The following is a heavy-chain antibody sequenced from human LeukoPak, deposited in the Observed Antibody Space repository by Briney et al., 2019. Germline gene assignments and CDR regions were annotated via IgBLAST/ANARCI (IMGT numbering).Heavy chain of an antibody. V-gene: IGHV3-7*01. CDR1: GFTFSSYR. Sequence: GGSLRLSRVASGFTFSSYRMTWVRQAPGKGLEWVANIKKDGSEKYYVDSVKGRFTISRDNAKTSLYLQMNSLRAEDTAVYYCARDLSGVTGYTYGRGIDYWGQGTLVTVSS. CDR2: IKKDGSEK. J-gene: IGHJ4*02. D-gene: IGHD5-18*01. CDR3: ARDLSGVTGYTYGRGIDY.